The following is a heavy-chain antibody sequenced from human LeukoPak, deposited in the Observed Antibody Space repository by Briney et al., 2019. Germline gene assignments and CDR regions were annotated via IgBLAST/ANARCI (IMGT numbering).Heavy chain of an antibody. CDR2: IYTSGST. CDR3: ARMPSKELYFDY. D-gene: IGHD1-26*01. CDR1: GGSISSYY. Sequence: SETLSLTCAVSGGSISSYYWSWIRQPAGKGLEWIGRIYTSGSTNYNPSLKSRVTMSVDTSKNQFSLKLSSVTAADTAVYYCARMPSKELYFDYWGQGTLVTVSS. V-gene: IGHV4-4*07. J-gene: IGHJ4*02.